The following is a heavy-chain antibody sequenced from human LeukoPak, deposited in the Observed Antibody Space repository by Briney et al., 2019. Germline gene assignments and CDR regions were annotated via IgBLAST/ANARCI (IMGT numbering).Heavy chain of an antibody. V-gene: IGHV1-69*13. CDR3: ASVLYYYGSGSYYTGYFDY. D-gene: IGHD3-10*01. CDR1: GGTFSSYA. CDR2: IIPIFGTA. J-gene: IGHJ4*02. Sequence: WASVKVSCKASGGTFSSYAISWVRQAPGQGLERMGGIIPIFGTANYAQKFQGRVTITADESTSTAYMELSSLRSEDTAVYYCASVLYYYGSGSYYTGYFDYWGQGTLVTVSS.